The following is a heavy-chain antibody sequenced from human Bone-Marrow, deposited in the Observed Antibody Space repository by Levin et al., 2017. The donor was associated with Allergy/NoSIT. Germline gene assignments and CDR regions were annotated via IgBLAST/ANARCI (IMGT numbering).Heavy chain of an antibody. CDR1: GFIFSNYA. CDR2: ISGSGGNT. CDR3: AGYDTSAYHSPFDY. Sequence: AASVKVSCAASGFIFSNYAMNWVRQAPGKGLEWVSQISGSGGNTHYADSVKGRFTFSRDNSKNTLYLQMNSLRAEDTAVYYWAGYDTSAYHSPFDYWGQGTLVTVSS. D-gene: IGHD3-22*01. V-gene: IGHV3-23*01. J-gene: IGHJ4*02.